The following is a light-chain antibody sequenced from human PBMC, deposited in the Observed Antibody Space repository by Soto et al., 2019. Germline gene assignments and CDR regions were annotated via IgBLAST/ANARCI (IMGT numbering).Light chain of an antibody. CDR3: AAWDASLSCWV. V-gene: IGLV1-47*02. J-gene: IGLJ3*02. CDR2: NNH. Sequence: QAVVTQPPSASGTPGQRVTISCSGGNSNIGSNYVYWYRQLPGTAPQLLIYNNHQRPSGVPDRFSASKSGSSASLDVSGLRSEDGADYFCAAWDASLSCWVFGGGTQLTVL. CDR1: NSNIGSNY.